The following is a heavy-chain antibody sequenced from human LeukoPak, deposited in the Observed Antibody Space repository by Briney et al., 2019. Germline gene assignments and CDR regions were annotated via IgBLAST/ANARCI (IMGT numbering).Heavy chain of an antibody. CDR2: IYYSGST. CDR3: AREAASCGGDCSYFDY. Sequence: SETLSLTCTVSGGSISSGGYYWSWIRQHPGKGLEWIGYIYYSGSTYYNPSLKSRVTISVDTSKNQFSLKLSSVTAADTAVYYCAREAASCGGDCSYFDYWGQGTLVTVSS. J-gene: IGHJ4*02. V-gene: IGHV4-31*03. D-gene: IGHD2-21*02. CDR1: GGSISSGGYY.